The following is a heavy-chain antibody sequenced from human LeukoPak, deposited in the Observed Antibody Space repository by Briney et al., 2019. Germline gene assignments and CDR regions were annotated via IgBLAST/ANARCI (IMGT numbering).Heavy chain of an antibody. CDR2: ISGSGGST. D-gene: IGHD6-13*01. CDR3: ARDHTASAQLVY. V-gene: IGHV3-23*01. Sequence: PGGSLRLSCAASGFPFSSYAMSWVLEAPGKGLEWVSAISGSGGSTYYADSVKGRFIISRDNAKNSLYLQMHSLRAEDTAVYYCARDHTASAQLVYWGQGTLVTVSS. CDR1: GFPFSSYA. J-gene: IGHJ4*02.